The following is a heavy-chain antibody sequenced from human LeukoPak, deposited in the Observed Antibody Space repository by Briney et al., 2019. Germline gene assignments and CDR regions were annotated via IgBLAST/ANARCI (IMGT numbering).Heavy chain of an antibody. CDR2: INTIFGTA. Sequence: ASVKVSCKASGGTFSSSAISWVRQAPGQGLEWMGGINTIFGTAKYAQKFQGRVTITADESTSTAYMELSSLRSEDTAVYYCARDAGLRDAFDIWGQGTMVTVSS. V-gene: IGHV1-69*13. J-gene: IGHJ3*02. D-gene: IGHD3/OR15-3a*01. CDR3: ARDAGLRDAFDI. CDR1: GGTFSSSA.